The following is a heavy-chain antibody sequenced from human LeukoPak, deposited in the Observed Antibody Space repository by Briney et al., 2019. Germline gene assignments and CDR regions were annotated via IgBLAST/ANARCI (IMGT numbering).Heavy chain of an antibody. Sequence: ASVKVSCKASGYTFTSYYMHWVRQAPGQGLEWMGIINPSGGSTSYAQKFQGRVTMTTDTSTSTAYMELRSLRSDDTAVYYCARVKNGDYDILTGLYYYYYMDVWGKGTTVTVSS. CDR1: GYTFTSYY. CDR3: ARVKNGDYDILTGLYYYYYMDV. D-gene: IGHD3-9*01. V-gene: IGHV1-46*01. CDR2: INPSGGST. J-gene: IGHJ6*03.